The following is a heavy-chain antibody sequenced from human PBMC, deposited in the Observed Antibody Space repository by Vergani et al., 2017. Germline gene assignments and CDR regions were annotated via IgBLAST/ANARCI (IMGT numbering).Heavy chain of an antibody. CDR3: ANRGYSYGSPYYFDY. V-gene: IGHV3-53*01. D-gene: IGHD5-18*01. Sequence: EVQLVESGGGLIQPGGSLRLSCAASGFTVSSNYMSWVRQAPGKGLEWVSVIYSGGSTYYADSVKGRFTISRDNSKNTLYLQMNSLRAEDTAVYYCANRGYSYGSPYYFDYWGQGTLVTVSS. J-gene: IGHJ4*02. CDR1: GFTVSSNY. CDR2: IYSGGST.